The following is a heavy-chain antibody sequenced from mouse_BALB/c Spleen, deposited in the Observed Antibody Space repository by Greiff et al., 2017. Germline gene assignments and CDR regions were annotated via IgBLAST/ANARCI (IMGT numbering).Heavy chain of an antibody. CDR3: VRNYGSSYGGFAY. D-gene: IGHD1-1*01. CDR1: GFTFNTYA. CDR2: IRSKSNNYAT. Sequence: EVQLVESGGGLVQPKGSLKLSCAASGFTFNTYAMTWVRQAPGKGLEWVARIRSKSNNYATYYADSVKDRFTISRDDSQSMLYLQMNNLKTEDTAMYYCVRNYGSSYGGFAYWGQGTLVTVSA. J-gene: IGHJ3*01. V-gene: IGHV10-1*02.